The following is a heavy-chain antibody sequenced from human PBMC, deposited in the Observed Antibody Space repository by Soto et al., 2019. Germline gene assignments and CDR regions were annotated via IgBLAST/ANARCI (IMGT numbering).Heavy chain of an antibody. CDR3: TPGGGTMDS. Sequence: EVQLVESGGGLVKPGGSLRLSCAASGFTFSNTWMSWVRQAPGKGLEWVGRIKSKIDGGTTDYAAPVNGRLTISRDDSKNTIYLQMNSMKTGESDVDYCTPGGGTMDSWGQGTLVTGSS. CDR2: IKSKIDGGTT. J-gene: IGHJ4*02. CDR1: GFTFSNTW. V-gene: IGHV3-15*01. D-gene: IGHD3-16*01.